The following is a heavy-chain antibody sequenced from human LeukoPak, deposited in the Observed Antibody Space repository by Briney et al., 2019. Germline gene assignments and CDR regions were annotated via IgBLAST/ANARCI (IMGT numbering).Heavy chain of an antibody. CDR3: ARGEYSSSWFDY. CDR1: GYTFTSYD. CDR2: MSPNSGNT. Sequence: RASVKVSCKASGYTFTSYDINWVRQATGQGLEWMGWMSPNSGNTGYAQKFQGRVTMTRNTSISTAYMELSSLRSEDTAVYYCARGEYSSSWFDYWGQGTLVTVSS. D-gene: IGHD6-6*01. J-gene: IGHJ4*02. V-gene: IGHV1-8*01.